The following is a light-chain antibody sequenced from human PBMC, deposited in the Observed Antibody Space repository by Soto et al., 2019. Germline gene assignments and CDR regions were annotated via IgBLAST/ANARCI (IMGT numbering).Light chain of an antibody. V-gene: IGLV2-14*03. CDR1: SSDIGDYNY. CDR2: DVS. J-gene: IGLJ2*01. Sequence: QSALTQPASVSGSPGQSITISCTGSSSDIGDYNYVSWYKQHPGKAPKLMIYDVSNRPSGVSNRFSGSKSGNTASLTISGLQADDEADYYCSSYTSNSFVIFGGGTKLTVL. CDR3: SSYTSNSFVI.